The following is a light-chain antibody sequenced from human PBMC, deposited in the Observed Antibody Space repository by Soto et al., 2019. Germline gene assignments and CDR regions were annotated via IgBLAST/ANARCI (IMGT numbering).Light chain of an antibody. CDR1: SSDVGGYNY. CDR3: CSYAVSNTFWV. V-gene: IGLV2-11*01. Sequence: QSALTQPRSVSGSPGQSVTISCTGTSSDVGGYNYVSWYQQHPGKAPKVMIYDVSRRPSGVPDRFSGSKSGNTASLTISGLQAEDEADYYCCSYAVSNTFWVFGGGTEVTVL. CDR2: DVS. J-gene: IGLJ3*02.